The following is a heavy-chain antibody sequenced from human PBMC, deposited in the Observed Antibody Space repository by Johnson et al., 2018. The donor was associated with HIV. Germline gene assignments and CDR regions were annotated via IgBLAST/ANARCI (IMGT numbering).Heavy chain of an antibody. D-gene: IGHD5-12*01. CDR1: GFTLSSYG. CDR3: AKDLILSGYGPGAFDI. V-gene: IGHV3-30*02. Sequence: QVQLVESGGGVVQPGGSLRLSCAASGFTLSSYGMHWVRQAPGKGLEWVAFIRYDGSNKYYADSVKGRFTISRDNSKNTLYLQMNSLRAEDSAVYYCAKDLILSGYGPGAFDIWGQGTMVTVSS. CDR2: IRYDGSNK. J-gene: IGHJ3*02.